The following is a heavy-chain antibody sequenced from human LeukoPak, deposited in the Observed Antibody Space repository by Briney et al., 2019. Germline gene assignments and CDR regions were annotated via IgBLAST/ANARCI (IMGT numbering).Heavy chain of an antibody. CDR2: INPSGGST. V-gene: IGHV1-46*01. D-gene: IGHD5-12*01. CDR3: ARDPDRGYSGY. Sequence: GASAKASCKASGYTFTSYYMHWVRQAPGQGLEWIGIINPSGGSTSYAQKFQGRVTMTRDTSPSTVYMAQSSLRSEDTPVYYCARDPDRGYSGYWGQGTLVTVSS. J-gene: IGHJ4*02. CDR1: GYTFTSYY.